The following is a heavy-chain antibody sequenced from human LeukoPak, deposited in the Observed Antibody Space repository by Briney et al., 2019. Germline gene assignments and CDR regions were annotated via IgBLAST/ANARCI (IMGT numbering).Heavy chain of an antibody. CDR3: ATSRYYYDSSGYPEYFQH. CDR2: IRYGGSNK. Sequence: SGGSLRLSCAASGFTFSSYGMHWVRQAPGKGLEWVAFIRYGGSNKYYADSVKGRFTISRDNSKNTLYLQMNSLRAEDTAVYYCATSRYYYDSSGYPEYFQHWGQGTLVTVSS. D-gene: IGHD3-22*01. V-gene: IGHV3-30*02. CDR1: GFTFSSYG. J-gene: IGHJ1*01.